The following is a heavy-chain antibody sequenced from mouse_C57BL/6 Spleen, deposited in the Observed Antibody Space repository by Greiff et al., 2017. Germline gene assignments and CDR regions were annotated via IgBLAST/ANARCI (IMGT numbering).Heavy chain of an antibody. D-gene: IGHD1-1*01. CDR3: ARGRGSSYYWYFDV. CDR2: ISYDGSN. J-gene: IGHJ1*03. CDR1: GYSITSGYY. V-gene: IGHV3-6*01. Sequence: EVHLVESGPGLVKPSQSLSLTCSVTGYSITSGYYWNWIRQFPGNKLEWMGYISYDGSNNYNPSLKNRISITLDTSKNQFFLKLNSVTTEDTATYDCARGRGSSYYWYFDVWGTGTTVTVSS.